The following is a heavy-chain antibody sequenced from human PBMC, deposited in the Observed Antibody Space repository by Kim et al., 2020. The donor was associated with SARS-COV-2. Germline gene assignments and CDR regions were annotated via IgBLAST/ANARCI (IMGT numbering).Heavy chain of an antibody. J-gene: IGHJ6*02. Sequence: GGSLRLSCAASGFTFSSYAMSWVRQAPGKELEWVSVVYSGGSSTYYADSVKGRFTISRDNSKNTLYLQMNSLRAEDTAVYYCAKTLGYCSGGSCYSYYYGMDVWGQGTTVTVSS. CDR2: VYSGGSST. CDR3: AKTLGYCSGGSCYSYYYGMDV. V-gene: IGHV3-23*03. D-gene: IGHD2-15*01. CDR1: GFTFSSYA.